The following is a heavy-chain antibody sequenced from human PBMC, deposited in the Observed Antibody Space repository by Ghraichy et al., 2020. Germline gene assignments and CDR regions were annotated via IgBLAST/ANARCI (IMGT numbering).Heavy chain of an antibody. V-gene: IGHV3-30*04. D-gene: IGHD2-15*01. CDR3: ARGGWDCSGGSCYSVRGDYYYAMDV. Sequence: GRSLRLSCAVSGSTINTYTLHWVRQAPGKGLEWVAAISSDGSNKDYADSVKGRFTISRDNSKNTLYLQMNSLRAEDTAVFYCARGGWDCSGGSCYSVRGDYYYAMDVWGQGTTVTVSS. CDR1: GSTINTYT. CDR2: ISSDGSNK. J-gene: IGHJ6*02.